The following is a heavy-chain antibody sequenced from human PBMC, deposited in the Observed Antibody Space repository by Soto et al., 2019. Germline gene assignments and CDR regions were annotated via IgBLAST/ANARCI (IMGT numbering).Heavy chain of an antibody. J-gene: IGHJ5*02. CDR2: ISWNSGNL. D-gene: IGHD3-10*01. V-gene: IGHV3-9*01. CDR3: AKAPVYGSGGWFDL. CDR1: GFIFKNYA. Sequence: ESQLVESGGGLVQPGRSLRLSCEASGFIFKNYAMVWVRQGPGKGLEWVSSISWNSGNLDYGDSVKGRFTISRDNAKNSLYLQMNSLRTEDTAWYFCAKAPVYGSGGWFDLWGRGPLVTVSS.